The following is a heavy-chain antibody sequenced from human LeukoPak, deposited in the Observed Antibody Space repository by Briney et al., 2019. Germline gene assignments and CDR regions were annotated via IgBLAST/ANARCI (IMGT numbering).Heavy chain of an antibody. CDR1: GFTFSSYG. Sequence: HPGGSLRLSCAASGFTFSSYGMHWVRQAPGKGLEWVAVISYDGSNKYYADSVKGRFTISRDNSKNTLYLQMNSLRAEDTAVYYCAKDLSTTGTFYYYYGMDVWGQGTTVTVSS. D-gene: IGHD1-1*01. CDR3: AKDLSTTGTFYYYYGMDV. V-gene: IGHV3-30*18. CDR2: ISYDGSNK. J-gene: IGHJ6*02.